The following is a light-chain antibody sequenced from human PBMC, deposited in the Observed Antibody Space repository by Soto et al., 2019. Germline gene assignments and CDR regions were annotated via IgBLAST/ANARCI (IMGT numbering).Light chain of an antibody. CDR2: GAS. Sequence: EIVLTQSPGTLSLSPGERATLSCRASQSVSSRNLAWYRQKPGPAPRLLIYGASNRATGIPDRFSGSGSGTDFTLTISRLEPEDVAVYYCLRYGDSPPAYTFGQGTKLEIK. V-gene: IGKV3-20*01. CDR3: LRYGDSPPAYT. J-gene: IGKJ2*01. CDR1: QSVSSRN.